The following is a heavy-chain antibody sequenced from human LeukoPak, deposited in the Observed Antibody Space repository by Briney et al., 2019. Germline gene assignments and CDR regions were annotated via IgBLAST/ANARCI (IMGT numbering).Heavy chain of an antibody. Sequence: PSETLSLTCSVSGGSISSDDYYWSWIRQPPGKGLEWIGYIYNTGSTFYNPSLKSRVIISVDTPKNQISLKLNAVTAADTAVYYCARAGRFAERYNYHSVDVWVKRITV. V-gene: IGHV4-30-4*01. CDR1: GGSISSDDYY. J-gene: IGHJ6*03. CDR2: IYNTGST. D-gene: IGHD1-1*01. CDR3: ARAGRFAERYNYHSVDV.